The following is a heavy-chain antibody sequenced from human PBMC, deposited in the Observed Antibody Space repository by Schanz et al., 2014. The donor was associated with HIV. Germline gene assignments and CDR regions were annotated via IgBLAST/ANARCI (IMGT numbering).Heavy chain of an antibody. CDR3: ARPVDTAMVPKLAFDY. CDR2: ISSSSSYI. J-gene: IGHJ4*02. Sequence: VKLVESGGGVVQPGRSLRLSCAASGFTFSTYGMHWVRQAPGKGLEWVSSISSSSSYIYYADSVKGRFTISRDNAKNSLYLQMNSLRAEDTAVYYCARPVDTAMVPKLAFDYWGQGTLVTVSS. D-gene: IGHD5-18*01. CDR1: GFTFSTYG. V-gene: IGHV3-21*01.